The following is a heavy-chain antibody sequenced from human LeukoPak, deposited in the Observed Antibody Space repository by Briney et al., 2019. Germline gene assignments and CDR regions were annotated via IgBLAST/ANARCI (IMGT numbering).Heavy chain of an antibody. CDR3: AKDDDFWSGYLDY. J-gene: IGHJ4*02. CDR1: GFTFSSYA. V-gene: IGHV3-23*01. D-gene: IGHD3-3*01. CDR2: TSGSGGST. Sequence: GGSLRLSCAASGFTFSSYAMSWVRQAPGKGLEWVSATSGSGGSTYYADSVKGRFTISRDNSKNTLYLQMNSLRAEDTAVYYCAKDDDFWSGYLDYWGQGTLVTVSS.